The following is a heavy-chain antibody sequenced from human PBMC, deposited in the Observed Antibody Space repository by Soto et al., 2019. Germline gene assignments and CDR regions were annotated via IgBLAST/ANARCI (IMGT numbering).Heavy chain of an antibody. D-gene: IGHD2-21*02. CDR2: VSGSGDRT. CDR1: AFTFSSYA. J-gene: IGHJ4*02. V-gene: IGHV3-23*01. Sequence: EVQLLESGGGLAQPGGSLRLSCAASAFTFSSYAMSWVRQAPGKGLEWVSAVSGSGDRTYYAYSVKGRFTISRDNSKNTLYLQMNSLRAEDTAVYYCAKGRASDCPGCTQDYWGQGTLVTVSS. CDR3: AKGRASDCPGCTQDY.